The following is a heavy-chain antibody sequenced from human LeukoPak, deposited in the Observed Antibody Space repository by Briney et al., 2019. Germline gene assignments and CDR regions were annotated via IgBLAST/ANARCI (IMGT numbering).Heavy chain of an antibody. CDR1: GFTFSSYN. CDR2: ISSSSGYI. Sequence: GGSLRLSCAASGFTFSSYNMNWVRQAPGKGLEWVSSISSSSGYIYYVDSVKGRFTISRDNAKNSLYLQMNSLRAEDTAVYYCARDQVYYGSGSYYNPSDYWGQGTLVTVSS. D-gene: IGHD3-10*01. CDR3: ARDQVYYGSGSYYNPSDY. V-gene: IGHV3-21*01. J-gene: IGHJ4*02.